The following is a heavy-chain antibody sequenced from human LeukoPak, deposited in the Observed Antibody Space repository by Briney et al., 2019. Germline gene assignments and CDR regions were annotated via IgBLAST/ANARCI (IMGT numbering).Heavy chain of an antibody. V-gene: IGHV4-4*09. Sequence: PGTLSLTPTLSGVSPSSFYSRWIPHTPREGVGRTEYIYTRRSPIYNPSIKTRVTISVDTAKNQAALKVSSGTAADTAVYYCARQGPLGFDPWGQGTLVTVSS. CDR3: ARQGPLGFDP. CDR1: GVSPSSFY. J-gene: IGHJ5*02. CDR2: IYTRRSP.